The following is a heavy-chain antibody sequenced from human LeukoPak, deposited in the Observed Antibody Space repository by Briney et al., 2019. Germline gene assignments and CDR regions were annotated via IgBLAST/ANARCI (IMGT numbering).Heavy chain of an antibody. CDR3: ARGTQVPAAFDY. CDR2: INPNSGGT. D-gene: IGHD2-2*01. Sequence: ASVKVSCKASGYTFTGYYIHWVRQAPGQGLEWMGWINPNSGGTNYAQKFQGRVTMTRDTSISTAYMELSSLRSEDTAVYYCARGTQVPAAFDYWGQGTLVTVSS. V-gene: IGHV1-2*02. J-gene: IGHJ4*02. CDR1: GYTFTGYY.